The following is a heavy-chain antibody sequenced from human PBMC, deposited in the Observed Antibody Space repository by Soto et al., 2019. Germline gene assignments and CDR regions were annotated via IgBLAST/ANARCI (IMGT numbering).Heavy chain of an antibody. J-gene: IGHJ3*02. CDR3: ANGPFNAFDI. Sequence: GGSLRLSCAASGFTFSSYSMNWVRQAPGKGLEWVSYISSSSTIYYADSVKGRFTISRDNAKNSLYLQMNSLRAEDTAVYYCANGPFNAFDIWGQGTMVTVSS. V-gene: IGHV3-48*01. CDR1: GFTFSSYS. D-gene: IGHD3-16*01. CDR2: ISSSSTI.